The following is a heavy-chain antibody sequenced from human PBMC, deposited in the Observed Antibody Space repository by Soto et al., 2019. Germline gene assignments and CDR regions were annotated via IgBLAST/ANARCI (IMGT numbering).Heavy chain of an antibody. Sequence: GSLRLSCAASGXTFSSYCMSWVRQAPGKGLEWVANIKQDGSEKYYVDSVNGRFTISRDKAKNSLYLQMNILRAEDKAVYYCASNFYAPDAFDIWGQGTMGTVS. CDR2: IKQDGSEK. D-gene: IGHD3-3*01. V-gene: IGHV3-7*03. CDR3: ASNFYAPDAFDI. CDR1: GXTFSSYC. J-gene: IGHJ3*02.